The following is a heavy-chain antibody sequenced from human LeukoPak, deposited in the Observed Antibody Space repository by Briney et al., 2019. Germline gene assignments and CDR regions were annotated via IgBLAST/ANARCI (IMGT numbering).Heavy chain of an antibody. CDR2: MTRSSAI. CDR3: ARAQTMFWEFDGFDI. D-gene: IGHD3-10*02. V-gene: IGHV3-69-1*01. CDR1: GFTLSSYS. J-gene: IGHJ3*02. Sequence: KTGGSLRLSCAASGFTLSSYSMNWVRQAPGKGLEWVATMTRSSAIFYADSVKGRFTISRDNARNSVYLQMNSLRDDDTAVYSCARAQTMFWEFDGFDIWGRGTKVTVSS.